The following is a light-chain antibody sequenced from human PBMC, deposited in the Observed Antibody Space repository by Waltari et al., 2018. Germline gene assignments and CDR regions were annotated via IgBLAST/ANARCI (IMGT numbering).Light chain of an antibody. Sequence: QSVLTQPPSVSGAPGQSVTMSGTGSSSNIGAGYDVQWYQHIPGSAPKVLICRDDHRPSGVPGRFSGSKSGTSASLSVTGLHVEDEADYFCPSYDRDLPAVLFCGGTKLTVL. V-gene: IGLV1-40*01. CDR2: RDD. CDR3: PSYDRDLPAVL. J-gene: IGLJ2*01. CDR1: SSNIGAGYD.